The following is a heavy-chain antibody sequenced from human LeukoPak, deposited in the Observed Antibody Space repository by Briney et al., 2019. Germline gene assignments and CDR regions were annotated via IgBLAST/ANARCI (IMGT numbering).Heavy chain of an antibody. Sequence: SVKVSCKTSGGTFSSYAISWVRQAPGQGLEWMGGIIPILETANYAQKFQGKITITADESTRTAYMELSSLRSEDTAVYYCARAPGQRPSRAYYYYAMDVWGQGTTATVSS. D-gene: IGHD6-25*01. CDR3: ARAPGQRPSRAYYYYAMDV. CDR2: IIPILETA. V-gene: IGHV1-69*13. CDR1: GGTFSSYA. J-gene: IGHJ6*02.